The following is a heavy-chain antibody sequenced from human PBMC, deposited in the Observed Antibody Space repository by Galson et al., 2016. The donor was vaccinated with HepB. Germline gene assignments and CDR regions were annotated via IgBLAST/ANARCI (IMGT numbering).Heavy chain of an antibody. CDR2: ISSGSSYI. J-gene: IGHJ4*02. V-gene: IGHV3-21*01. CDR1: GFTFSSYA. CDR3: ARVGDYGDLDF. D-gene: IGHD4-17*01. Sequence: SLRLSCAASGFTFSSYAMSWVRQAPGKGLEWVSAISSGSSYIYYADSLKGRFTISRDNAKNSVSLQMNRLRADDTAVYYCARVGDYGDLDFWGQGTLVTVSS.